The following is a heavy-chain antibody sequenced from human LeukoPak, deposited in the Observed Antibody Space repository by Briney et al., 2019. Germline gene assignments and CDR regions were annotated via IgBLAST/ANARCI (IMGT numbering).Heavy chain of an antibody. V-gene: IGHV3-23*01. Sequence: GGSLRLSCAASGFTFSSYAKSWVRQAPGKGLEWVSAISGSGGSTYYADSVKGRFTISRDNAKNSLYLQMDGLRAEDTAVYYCARATIFGDSLFDYWGQGTLVTVSS. J-gene: IGHJ4*02. CDR1: GFTFSSYA. D-gene: IGHD3-3*01. CDR3: ARATIFGDSLFDY. CDR2: ISGSGGST.